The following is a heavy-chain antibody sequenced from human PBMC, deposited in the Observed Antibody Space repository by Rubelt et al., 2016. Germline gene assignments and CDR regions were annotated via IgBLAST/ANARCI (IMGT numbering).Heavy chain of an antibody. Sequence: TFTNYGISWVRQAPGQGLEWMGWISAYSGNANYAQKLQGRVTMTTDTSTSTAYLELRSLRSDDTAVYYCASLQYSSGWYSDYWGQGTLVTVSS. V-gene: IGHV1-18*01. J-gene: IGHJ4*02. CDR3: ASLQYSSGWYSDY. D-gene: IGHD6-19*01. CDR2: ISAYSGNA. CDR1: TFTNYG.